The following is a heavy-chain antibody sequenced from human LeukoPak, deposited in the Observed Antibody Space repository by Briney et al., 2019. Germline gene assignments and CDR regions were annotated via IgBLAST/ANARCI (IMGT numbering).Heavy chain of an antibody. V-gene: IGHV1-18*01. D-gene: IGHD6-6*01. Sequence: ASVKVSCKASGYTFTSYGISWVRQAPGRGLEWMGWISGYNGNPNYAQKLQGRVTMTTDTSTSTAYMELRSLRADDTAVYYCGRSYSSSHPDWFDPWGQGTLVTVSS. CDR1: GYTFTSYG. CDR2: ISGYNGNP. J-gene: IGHJ5*02. CDR3: GRSYSSSHPDWFDP.